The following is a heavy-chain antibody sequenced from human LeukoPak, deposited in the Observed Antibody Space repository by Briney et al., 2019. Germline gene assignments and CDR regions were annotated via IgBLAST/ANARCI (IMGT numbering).Heavy chain of an antibody. V-gene: IGHV3-30-3*01. Sequence: GGSLRLSCAASGFTFSSYAMHWVRQAPGKGLEWVAVISYDGSNKYYADSVKGRFTISRDNSKNTLYLQMNSLRAEDTAVYYCARDLMGRGDQRERSWFDPWGQGTLVTVSS. D-gene: IGHD2-21*02. J-gene: IGHJ5*02. CDR1: GFTFSSYA. CDR3: ARDLMGRGDQRERSWFDP. CDR2: ISYDGSNK.